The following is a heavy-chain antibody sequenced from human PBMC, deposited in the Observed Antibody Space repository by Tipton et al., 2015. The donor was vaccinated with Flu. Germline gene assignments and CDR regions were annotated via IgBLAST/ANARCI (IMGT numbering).Heavy chain of an antibody. J-gene: IGHJ4*02. D-gene: IGHD3-3*01. CDR2: INHSGST. V-gene: IGHV4-34*01. CDR3: ARGITIFGVVIFDY. Sequence: GLVKPSETLSLTCAVYGGSFSGYYWSWIRQPPGKGLEWIGEINHSGSTNYNPSLKSRVTISVDTFKNQFSLKLSSVTAADTAVYYCARGITIFGVVIFDYWGQGTLVTVSS. CDR1: GGSFSGYY.